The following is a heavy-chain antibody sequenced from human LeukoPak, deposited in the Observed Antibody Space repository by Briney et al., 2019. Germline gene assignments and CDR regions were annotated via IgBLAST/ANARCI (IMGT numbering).Heavy chain of an antibody. CDR1: GFTFSRSA. V-gene: IGHV3-23*01. Sequence: PGGPLRLSCAVSGFTFSRSAMSWVRQAPGKGLEWVSSISGSGSDTYHADSVKGRFTISRDNFKNTLYLQMNSLRAEDTAVYYCAKDPHDFTAYWGQGTLVTVSS. CDR3: AKDPHDFTAY. CDR2: ISGSGSDT. D-gene: IGHD2-21*02. J-gene: IGHJ4*02.